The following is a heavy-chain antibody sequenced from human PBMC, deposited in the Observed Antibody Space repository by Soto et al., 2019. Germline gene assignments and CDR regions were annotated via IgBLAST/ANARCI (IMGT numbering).Heavy chain of an antibody. J-gene: IGHJ4*02. D-gene: IGHD3-10*01. V-gene: IGHV1-69*01. CDR3: ARATMVRGVLPTSFDY. CDR2: IIPIFGTA. Sequence: VKVSCKASGGTFSSYAISWVRQAPGQGLEWMGGIIPIFGTANYAQKFQGRVTITADESTSTAYMELSSLRSEDTAVYYCARATMVRGVLPTSFDYWGQGTLVTVSS. CDR1: GGTFSSYA.